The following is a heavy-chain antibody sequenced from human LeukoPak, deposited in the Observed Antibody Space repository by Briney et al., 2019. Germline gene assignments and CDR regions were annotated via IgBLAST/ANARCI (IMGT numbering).Heavy chain of an antibody. D-gene: IGHD6-19*01. CDR1: GYTFTSYG. Sequence: GASVKVSCKASGYTFTSYGISWVRQAPGQGLEWMGWISAYNGNTNYAQKLQGRVTMTTDTSTSTAYMELRSLRSDDTAVYYCARASLVFRWGIAVAANYFDYWGQGTLVTVSS. J-gene: IGHJ4*02. CDR2: ISAYNGNT. CDR3: ARASLVFRWGIAVAANYFDY. V-gene: IGHV1-18*01.